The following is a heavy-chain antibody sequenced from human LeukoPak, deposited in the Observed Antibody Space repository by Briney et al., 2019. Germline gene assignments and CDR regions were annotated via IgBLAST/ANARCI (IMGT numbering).Heavy chain of an antibody. V-gene: IGHV3-21*04. CDR2: ISSSSSYI. CDR1: GFTFSSYS. CDR3: ARATYYYDSSGYYPFDY. D-gene: IGHD3-22*01. Sequence: GSLRLSCAASGFTFSSYSMNWVRQAPGKGLEWVSSISSSSSYIYYADSVKGRFTISRDNAKNSLYLQMNSLRAEDTALYYCARATYYYDSSGYYPFDYWGQGTLVTVSS. J-gene: IGHJ4*02.